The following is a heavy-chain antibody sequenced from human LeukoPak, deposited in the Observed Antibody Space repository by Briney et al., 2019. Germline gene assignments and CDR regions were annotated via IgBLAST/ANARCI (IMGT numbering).Heavy chain of an antibody. CDR1: GGTLSSYA. J-gene: IGHJ4*02. CDR3: ARVSGYSSTFDY. D-gene: IGHD6-13*01. Sequence: SVKVSCKASGGTLSSYAISWVRQAPGQGLEWMGGIIPIFGTANYAQKFQGRVTITADESTSTAYMELSSLRSKDTAVYYCARVSGYSSTFDYWGQGTLVTVSS. V-gene: IGHV1-69*13. CDR2: IIPIFGTA.